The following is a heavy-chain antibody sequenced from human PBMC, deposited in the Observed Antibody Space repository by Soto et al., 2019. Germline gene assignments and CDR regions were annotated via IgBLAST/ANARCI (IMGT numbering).Heavy chain of an antibody. CDR3: AREHSSSWRFDY. D-gene: IGHD6-13*01. Sequence: ASVKVSCKASGDTFTSYDINWVRQATGQGLEWMGWMNPNSGNTGYAQKFQGRVTMTRNTSISTAYMELSSLRSEDTAVYYCAREHSSSWRFDYWGQGTLVTVSS. V-gene: IGHV1-8*01. CDR2: MNPNSGNT. J-gene: IGHJ4*02. CDR1: GDTFTSYD.